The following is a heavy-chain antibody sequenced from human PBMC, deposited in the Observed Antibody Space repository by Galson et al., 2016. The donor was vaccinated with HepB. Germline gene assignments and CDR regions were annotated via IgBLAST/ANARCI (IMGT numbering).Heavy chain of an antibody. CDR1: GFKFDIYA. Sequence: SLRLSCAASGFKFDIYAMSWVRQAPGKGLEWVSTITGRGDSAFYAESLKSRFSVPRDNSKNTLYLQISSLRAEDTALYYCAKFGRSLGDDYYYYGMDVWGQGTAVTVSS. CDR2: ITGRGDSA. D-gene: IGHD3-16*01. CDR3: AKFGRSLGDDYYYYGMDV. J-gene: IGHJ6*02. V-gene: IGHV3-23*01.